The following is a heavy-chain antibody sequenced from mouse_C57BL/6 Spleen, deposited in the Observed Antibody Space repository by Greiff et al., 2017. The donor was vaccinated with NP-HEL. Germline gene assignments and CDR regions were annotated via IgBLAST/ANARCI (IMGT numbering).Heavy chain of an antibody. D-gene: IGHD2-3*01. J-gene: IGHJ1*03. CDR3: ARSFDGYYFYWYFDV. CDR2: IHPNSGST. Sequence: QVQLKQPGAEVVKPGASVKLSCKASGYTFTSCWMHWVKQRPGQGLEWIGMIHPNSGSTNYNENFKGKATLTVDKSSSTAYMQLSSLTSEDSAVYYCARSFDGYYFYWYFDVWGTGTTVTVSS. V-gene: IGHV1-64*01. CDR1: GYTFTSCW.